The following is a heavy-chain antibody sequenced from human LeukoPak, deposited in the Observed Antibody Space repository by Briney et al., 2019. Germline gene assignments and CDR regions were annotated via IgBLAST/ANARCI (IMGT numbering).Heavy chain of an antibody. D-gene: IGHD3-9*01. Sequence: GGSLRLSCAASGFTFDDYNMHWVRQAPGKGLEWVSLINWNGGSTSYADSVKGRFTISRDNSKNSLYLQMNSLRAEDTAFYYCTKGIDILTDYLAPPFDYWGQGTLVTVSS. CDR3: TKGIDILTDYLAPPFDY. CDR1: GFTFDDYN. CDR2: INWNGGST. J-gene: IGHJ4*02. V-gene: IGHV3-43*01.